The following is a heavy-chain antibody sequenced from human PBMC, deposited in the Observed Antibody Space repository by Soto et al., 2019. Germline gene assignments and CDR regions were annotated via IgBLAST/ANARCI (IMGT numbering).Heavy chain of an antibody. D-gene: IGHD6-19*01. CDR3: AKCVVSSSGWYYYYYYGMDV. J-gene: IGHJ6*02. V-gene: IGHV1-69*13. CDR1: GGTFSSYA. Sequence: SVKVSCKASGGTFSSYAISWVGQAPGQGVEWRGGIIPISGSTNYANKFQGRFTIIADESTSTAYMELSSLRSEDTAVYYCAKCVVSSSGWYYYYYYGMDVWGQGTPVTVSS. CDR2: IIPISGST.